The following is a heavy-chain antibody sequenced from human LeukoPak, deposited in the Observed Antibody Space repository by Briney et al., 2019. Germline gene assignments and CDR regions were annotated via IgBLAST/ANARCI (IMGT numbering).Heavy chain of an antibody. J-gene: IGHJ4*02. CDR3: ARATHSSGWYGVFDY. Sequence: KSSETLSLTCTVSGGSISSYYWSWIRQPPGKGLEWIGYIYYSGSTNYNPSLKSRVTISVDTSKNQFSLKLSSVTAADTAVYYCARATHSSGWYGVFDYWGQGTLVTVSS. V-gene: IGHV4-59*01. CDR1: GGSISSYY. D-gene: IGHD6-19*01. CDR2: IYYSGST.